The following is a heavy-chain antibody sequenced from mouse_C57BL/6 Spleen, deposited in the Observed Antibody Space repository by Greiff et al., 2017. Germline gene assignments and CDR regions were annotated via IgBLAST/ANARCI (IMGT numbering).Heavy chain of an antibody. CDR2: IHPNSGST. D-gene: IGHD1-1*01. CDR1: GYTFTSYW. CDR3: ARAVTTVVATRAMDY. Sequence: VKLQQPGAELVKPGASVKLSCKASGYTFTSYWMHWVKQRPGQGLEWIGMIHPNSGSTNYNEKFKSKATLTVDKSSSTAYMQLSSLTSEDSAVYYCARAVTTVVATRAMDYWGQGTSVTVSS. V-gene: IGHV1-64*01. J-gene: IGHJ4*01.